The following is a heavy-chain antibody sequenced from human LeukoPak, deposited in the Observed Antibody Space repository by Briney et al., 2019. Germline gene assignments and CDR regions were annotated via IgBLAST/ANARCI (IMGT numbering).Heavy chain of an antibody. V-gene: IGHV1-2*02. CDR2: SNPNSGGT. CDR1: GYTVTGYY. Sequence: AAVKVSCKASGYTVTGYYMHWVRQAPGQGGEGMGWSNPNSGGTNYAQKFQGRVTMTRDKSISTAYMELSRLRSDATAVYYCARDVPAQQLVRGLNDDYWGQGTLVTVSS. D-gene: IGHD6-6*01. CDR3: ARDVPAQQLVRGLNDDY. J-gene: IGHJ4*02.